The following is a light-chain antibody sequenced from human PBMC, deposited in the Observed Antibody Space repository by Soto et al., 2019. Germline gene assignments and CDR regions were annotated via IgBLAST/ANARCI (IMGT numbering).Light chain of an antibody. Sequence: EIVMTQSPDTLSVSPGESATLSCRARQSISNNLAWYQHKPGQAPRLLLYGASTRTTGIPARFSGSGSGTEFTLTISSLQSEDFAVYYCQQYNNWPYTFAQGTKLEI. V-gene: IGKV3-15*01. J-gene: IGKJ2*01. CDR3: QQYNNWPYT. CDR1: QSISNN. CDR2: GAS.